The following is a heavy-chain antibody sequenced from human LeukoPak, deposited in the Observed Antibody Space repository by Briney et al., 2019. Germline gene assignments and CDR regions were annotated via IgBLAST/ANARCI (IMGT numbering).Heavy chain of an antibody. D-gene: IGHD2-2*01. CDR3: ARVWGTLYCSSTSCHGDY. J-gene: IGHJ4*02. CDR1: GFTFSSYA. Sequence: GGSLRLSCAASGFTFSSYAMSWVRQAPGKGLEWVSAISGSGGSTYYADSVKGRFTISRDNSKNTLYLQMNSLRAEDTAVYYCARVWGTLYCSSTSCHGDYWGQGTLVTVSS. V-gene: IGHV3-23*01. CDR2: ISGSGGST.